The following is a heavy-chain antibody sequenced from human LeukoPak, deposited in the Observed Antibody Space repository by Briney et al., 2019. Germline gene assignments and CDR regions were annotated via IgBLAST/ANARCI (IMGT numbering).Heavy chain of an antibody. V-gene: IGHV3-49*04. CDR3: TRDPRYYDSSGYYYPTDI. D-gene: IGHD3-22*01. CDR2: IRSKAYGGTT. Sequence: GGSLRLSCTASGFTFGDYAMSWVRQAPGKGLGWVGFIRSKAYGGTTEYAASVKGRFTISRDDSKSIAYLQMNSLKTEDTAVYYCTRDPRYYDSSGYYYPTDIWGQGTMVTVSS. CDR1: GFTFGDYA. J-gene: IGHJ3*02.